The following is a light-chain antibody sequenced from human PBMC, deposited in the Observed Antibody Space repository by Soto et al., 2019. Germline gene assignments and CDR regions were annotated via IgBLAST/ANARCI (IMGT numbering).Light chain of an antibody. CDR2: RNN. CDR3: AGWDDSLSGVV. V-gene: IGLV1-47*01. Sequence: QSVLTQPPSASGTPGQRVTISCSGSSSNIGSNYVYWYQQLPGTAPKLLIYRNNQRPSGVPDRFSGSKSGTSASPAISGLRYEDEADYYCAGWDDSLSGVVFGGGTKVTVL. CDR1: SSNIGSNY. J-gene: IGLJ2*01.